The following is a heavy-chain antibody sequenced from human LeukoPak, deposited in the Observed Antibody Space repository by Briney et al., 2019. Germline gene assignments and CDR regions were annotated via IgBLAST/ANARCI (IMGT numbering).Heavy chain of an antibody. J-gene: IGHJ4*02. Sequence: SETLSLTFTVSGGSISSSSYYWGWIRQPPGKGLEWIGSIYYSGSTYYNPSLKSRVTISVDTSKNQFSLKLSSVTAADTAVYYCAGRDIVVLPASPVRYWGQGTLVTVSS. CDR2: IYYSGST. CDR1: GGSISSSSYY. V-gene: IGHV4-39*01. D-gene: IGHD2-2*01. CDR3: AGRDIVVLPASPVRY.